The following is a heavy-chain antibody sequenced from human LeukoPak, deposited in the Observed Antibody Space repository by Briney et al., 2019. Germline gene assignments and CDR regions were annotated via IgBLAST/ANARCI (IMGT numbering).Heavy chain of an antibody. D-gene: IGHD5/OR15-5a*01. Sequence: SETLSLTCTVSGGSVSGGSYYWSWIRQPPGKGLEWVGYFYYTGSTNYNPSLKSRVTISVDTSKNQFSLRLSSVTAADTAVYYCASGQFLVSNDYWGQGILVTVSS. J-gene: IGHJ4*02. CDR2: FYYTGST. V-gene: IGHV4-61*01. CDR3: ASGQFLVSNDY. CDR1: GGSVSGGSYY.